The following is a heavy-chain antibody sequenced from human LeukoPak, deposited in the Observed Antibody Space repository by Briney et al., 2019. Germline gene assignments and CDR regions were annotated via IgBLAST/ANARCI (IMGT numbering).Heavy chain of an antibody. V-gene: IGHV3-30*18. Sequence: GGSLRLSCAASGFTFSSYGMQWVRQAPGKGMEWVAVISYDGSNKYYADSVKGRFTISRDNSKNTLYLQMSSLRAEDTAVYYCAKGYCSSTSCYKSYFDYWGQGTLVTVSS. J-gene: IGHJ4*02. CDR1: GFTFSSYG. CDR2: ISYDGSNK. D-gene: IGHD2-2*02. CDR3: AKGYCSSTSCYKSYFDY.